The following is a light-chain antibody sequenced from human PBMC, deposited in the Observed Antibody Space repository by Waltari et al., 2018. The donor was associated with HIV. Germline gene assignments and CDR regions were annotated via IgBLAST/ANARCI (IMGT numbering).Light chain of an antibody. CDR1: KSNIGNNY. CDR3: ASWDDNLGHWI. Sequence: QPKMTQAPSASKTPGQRITMSCSGSKSNIGNNYIYWYQQIAGAAPRLVMARNDQRPAGVPDRFSGTKSGTVAYLAITGLRLDDEATYFCASWDDNLGHWIFGGGTKLTVL. J-gene: IGLJ2*01. CDR2: RND. V-gene: IGLV1-47*01.